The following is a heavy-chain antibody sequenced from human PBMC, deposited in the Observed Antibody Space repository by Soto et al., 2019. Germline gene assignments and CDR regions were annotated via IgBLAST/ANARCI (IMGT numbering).Heavy chain of an antibody. J-gene: IGHJ3*02. Sequence: DSVKGRFTICRDNSKNTLYLQMNSLRAEDTDVYYCARDLDGDGFDIWGQGTMVTVSS. V-gene: IGHV3-30*07. CDR3: ARDLDGDGFDI.